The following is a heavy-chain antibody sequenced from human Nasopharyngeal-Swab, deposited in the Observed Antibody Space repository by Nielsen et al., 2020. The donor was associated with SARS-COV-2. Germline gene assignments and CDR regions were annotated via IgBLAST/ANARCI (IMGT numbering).Heavy chain of an antibody. CDR2: IYYSGST. CDR3: ARDRYSNLNWFDP. J-gene: IGHJ5*02. V-gene: IGHV4-31*03. Sequence: LRLSCTVSGGSISSGGYYWSWIRQHPGKGLEWIGYIYYSGSTYYNPSLQSRVTISVDTSKNQFSLKLSSVTAADTAVYYCARDRYSNLNWFDPWGQGTLVTVSS. CDR1: GGSISSGGYY. D-gene: IGHD4-11*01.